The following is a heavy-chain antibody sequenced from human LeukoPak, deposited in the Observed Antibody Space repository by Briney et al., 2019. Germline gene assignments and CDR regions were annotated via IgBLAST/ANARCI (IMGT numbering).Heavy chain of an antibody. Sequence: GGSLRLSCAASGFTFSSSAMSWVRQAPGKGLEWVSAISNNGGYTYYADSVQGRFTISRDNSKSTLCLQMNSLRAEDTAVYYCARDGPGGSSWYGPLDYWGQGTLVTVSS. CDR3: ARDGPGGSSWYGPLDY. CDR1: GFTFSSSA. J-gene: IGHJ4*02. CDR2: ISNNGGYT. V-gene: IGHV3-23*01. D-gene: IGHD6-13*01.